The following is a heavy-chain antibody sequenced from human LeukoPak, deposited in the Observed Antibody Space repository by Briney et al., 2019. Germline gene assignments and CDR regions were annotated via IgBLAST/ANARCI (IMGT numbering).Heavy chain of an antibody. D-gene: IGHD6-13*01. CDR2: INPNSGGT. Sequence: ASVKVSCKASGYTFTGYYMHWVRQAPGQGLEWMGWINPNSGGTNYAQKFQGRVTMTRDTSISTAYMELSRPRSDDTAVYYCARGSRRQQLVLLFDYWGQGTLVTVSS. CDR1: GYTFTGYY. CDR3: ARGSRRQQLVLLFDY. V-gene: IGHV1-2*02. J-gene: IGHJ4*02.